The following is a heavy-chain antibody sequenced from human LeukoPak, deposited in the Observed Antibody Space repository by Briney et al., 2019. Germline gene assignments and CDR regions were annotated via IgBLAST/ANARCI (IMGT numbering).Heavy chain of an antibody. CDR3: ARALLEDTFMVFDF. J-gene: IGHJ4*02. D-gene: IGHD5-18*01. Sequence: PGGSLRLSCAASGFTFSTYAMTWVRQAPGKGLEWVSAISASVGTTYYADSVKGRFTISRDNAQNSLYLQMNSLRAEDTAVYYCARALLEDTFMVFDFWGQGTLITVSS. CDR1: GFTFSTYA. V-gene: IGHV3-23*01. CDR2: ISASVGTT.